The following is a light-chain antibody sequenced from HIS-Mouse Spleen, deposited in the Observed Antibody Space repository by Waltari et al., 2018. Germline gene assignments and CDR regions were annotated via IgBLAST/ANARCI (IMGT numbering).Light chain of an antibody. CDR2: EVS. J-gene: IGLJ1*01. CDR3: SSYTSSSTF. CDR1: SSDVVGYNH. Sequence: QSALTQPASVSGSPGQSITISCPGPSSDVVGYNHVSWYQQHPGKAPKLMIYEVSNRPSGVSKRFSGSKSGNTASLTISGLQAEDEADYYCSSYTSSSTFFGTGTKVTVL. V-gene: IGLV2-14*01.